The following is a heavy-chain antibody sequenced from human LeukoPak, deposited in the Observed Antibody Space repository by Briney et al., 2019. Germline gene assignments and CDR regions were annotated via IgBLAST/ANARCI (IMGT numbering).Heavy chain of an antibody. CDR2: ISYDGSNK. V-gene: IGHV3-30*04. Sequence: GSLRLSCAASGFTFSSYAMHWVRQAPGKGLEWVAVISYDGSNKYYADSVKGRFTISRDNSKNTLYLQMNSLRAEDTAVYYCARGSAGYCSSTSCYDWGYYDYYMDVWGKGTTVTVSS. CDR3: ARGSAGYCSSTSCYDWGYYDYYMDV. D-gene: IGHD2-2*01. CDR1: GFTFSSYA. J-gene: IGHJ6*03.